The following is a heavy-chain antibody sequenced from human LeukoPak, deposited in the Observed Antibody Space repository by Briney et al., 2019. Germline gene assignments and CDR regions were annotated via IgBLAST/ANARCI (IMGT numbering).Heavy chain of an antibody. CDR1: GYTFTGYY. CDR3: ARDGNLLYYYDSSGYPGDY. Sequence: ASVKVSCKASGYTFTGYYMHWVRQAPGQGLEWMGWINPSGGSTSYAQKFQGRVTMTRDMSTSTVYMELSSLRSEDTAVYYCARDGNLLYYYDSSGYPGDYWGQGTLVTVSS. D-gene: IGHD3-22*01. V-gene: IGHV1-46*01. CDR2: INPSGGST. J-gene: IGHJ4*02.